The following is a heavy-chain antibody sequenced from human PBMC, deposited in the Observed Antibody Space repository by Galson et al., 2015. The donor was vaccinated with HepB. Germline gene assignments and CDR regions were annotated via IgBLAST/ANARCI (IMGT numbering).Heavy chain of an antibody. V-gene: IGHV3-30*02. J-gene: IGHJ5*02. CDR2: IRYDGSNK. D-gene: IGHD6-19*01. CDR1: GFTFSSYG. CDR3: AREAMEYSSGWRGWFDP. Sequence: SLRLSCAASGFTFSSYGMHWVRQAPGKGLEWVAFIRYDGSNKYYADSVKGRFTISRDNSKNTLYLQMNSLRAEDTAVYYCAREAMEYSSGWRGWFDPWGQGTLVTVSS.